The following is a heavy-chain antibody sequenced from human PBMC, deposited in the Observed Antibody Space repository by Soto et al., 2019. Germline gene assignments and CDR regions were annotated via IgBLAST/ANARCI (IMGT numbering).Heavy chain of an antibody. J-gene: IGHJ5*02. CDR1: GGSISSSSYY. V-gene: IGHV4-39*01. Sequence: ETLSLTCTVSGGSISSSSYYWGWIRQPPGKGLEWIGSIYYSGSTYYNPSLKSRVTISVDTSKNQFSPKLSSVTAAHTAVYYCARHRGPMVRGVITNWFDPWGQGTLVTVSS. CDR2: IYYSGST. D-gene: IGHD3-10*01. CDR3: ARHRGPMVRGVITNWFDP.